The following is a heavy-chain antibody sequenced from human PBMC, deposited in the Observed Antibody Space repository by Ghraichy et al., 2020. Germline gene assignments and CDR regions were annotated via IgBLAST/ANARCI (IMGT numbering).Heavy chain of an antibody. CDR3: ARGSTVVRFFYYDGLDV. CDR2: ITSSGRTI. CDR1: GFTISSYS. D-gene: IGHD4-23*01. V-gene: IGHV3-48*02. J-gene: IGHJ6*02. Sequence: GESLNISCVGSGFTISSYSMNWVRQSPGKGLEWVSYITSSGRTIFYADSVKGRFTISRDNAQNSLYLQMNSLRDEDTAVYYCARGSTVVRFFYYDGLDVWGQGTTVTVFS.